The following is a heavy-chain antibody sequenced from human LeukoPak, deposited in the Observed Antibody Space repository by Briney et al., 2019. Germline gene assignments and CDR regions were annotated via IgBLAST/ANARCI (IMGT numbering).Heavy chain of an antibody. Sequence: SETLSLTCTASGGSISNYYWSWIRQPPGKGLEWIGYIYYGGSTDYNPSLKSRVTISVDTSKNQFSLKLISVTAADTAVYYCARAIPGGYNLYYFDYWGQGTLVTVSS. D-gene: IGHD1-14*01. CDR2: IYYGGST. CDR1: GGSISNYY. V-gene: IGHV4-59*01. J-gene: IGHJ4*02. CDR3: ARAIPGGYNLYYFDY.